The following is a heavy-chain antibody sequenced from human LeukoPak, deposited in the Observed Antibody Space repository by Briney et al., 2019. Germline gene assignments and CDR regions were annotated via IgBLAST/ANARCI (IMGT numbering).Heavy chain of an antibody. CDR2: ISSSGSTI. J-gene: IGHJ4*02. V-gene: IGHV3-11*01. CDR3: ARIPPVPATEYYFDY. CDR1: GFTFSDYY. D-gene: IGHD2-2*01. Sequence: GGSLRLSCAASGFTFSDYYMSWIRQAPGKGLEWVSYISSSGSTIYYADSVKGRFTISRDNAKNSLYLQMNSLRAEDTAVYYCARIPPVPATEYYFDYWGQGTLVTVSS.